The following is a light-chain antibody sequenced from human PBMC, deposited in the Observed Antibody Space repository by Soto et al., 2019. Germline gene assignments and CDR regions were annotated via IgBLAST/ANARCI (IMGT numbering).Light chain of an antibody. V-gene: IGKV3-20*01. Sequence: EIVLTQSPGTLSLSPGERATLSCRASQSVRGSYLAWYQQSPGQAPRLLIQGASSRATGIPDRFTGSGSGTDFTLTSNRLEPEDFAVYYCQQYGGMWTFGQGNKVEIK. CDR2: GAS. J-gene: IGKJ1*01. CDR1: QSVRGSY. CDR3: QQYGGMWT.